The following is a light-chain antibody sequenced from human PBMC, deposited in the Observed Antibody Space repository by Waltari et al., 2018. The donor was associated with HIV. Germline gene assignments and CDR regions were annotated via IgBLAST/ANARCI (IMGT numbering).Light chain of an antibody. V-gene: IGLV2-14*01. Sequence: QSALTQPASLSGSPGQSITISCTGTNTDIGSYDYVSWYQHYPGKAPQLLIYDVSNRPSGVSVRFFGSKSGNTASLIISGLQADDEAVYICSSFTSSTAWLFGGGTKVSVL. CDR3: SSFTSSTAWL. J-gene: IGLJ3*02. CDR1: NTDIGSYDY. CDR2: DVS.